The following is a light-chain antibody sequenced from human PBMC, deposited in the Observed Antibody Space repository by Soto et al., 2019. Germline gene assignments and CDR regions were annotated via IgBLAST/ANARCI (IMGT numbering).Light chain of an antibody. CDR1: SSNIGTNS. CDR3: AAWDGSLSGRV. CDR2: RNN. Sequence: QSVLTQPPSASGTPGQRVTISCSGSSSNIGTNSVYWYQQLPGTAPKLLVYRNNQRPSGVSDRFSVSKSGTSASLAISGLRSEDEADYYCAAWDGSLSGRVFGGGTKVTVL. J-gene: IGLJ3*02. V-gene: IGLV1-47*01.